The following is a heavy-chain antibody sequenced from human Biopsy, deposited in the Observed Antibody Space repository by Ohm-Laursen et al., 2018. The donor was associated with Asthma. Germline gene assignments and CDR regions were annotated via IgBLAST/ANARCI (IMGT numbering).Heavy chain of an antibody. CDR1: GYTFNSAG. CDR3: ARAVDYSHYYGIDV. CDR2: ISVYNGNT. D-gene: IGHD3-10*01. V-gene: IGHV1-18*01. Sequence: ATVKIPCKTSGYTFNSAGTTWVRQAPGQGLEWMGWISVYNGNTKVAQKLQDRVTMITDTSTSTAYMELRSLRSDDTAVYFCARAVDYSHYYGIDVWGQGTTVTVS. J-gene: IGHJ6*02.